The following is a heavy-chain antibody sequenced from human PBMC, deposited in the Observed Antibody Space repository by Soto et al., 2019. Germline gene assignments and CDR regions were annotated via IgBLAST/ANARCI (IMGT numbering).Heavy chain of an antibody. Sequence: GGSLRLSCAASGFTFSNAWMSWVRQAPGKGLEWVGRIKSKTDGGTTDYAAPVKGRFTISRDDSKNTLYLQMNSLKTEDTAVYYCTTLLGYSSGWYQVWRDYWGQGTLVTVSS. CDR1: GFTFSNAW. J-gene: IGHJ4*02. CDR2: IKSKTDGGTT. D-gene: IGHD6-19*01. V-gene: IGHV3-15*01. CDR3: TTLLGYSSGWYQVWRDY.